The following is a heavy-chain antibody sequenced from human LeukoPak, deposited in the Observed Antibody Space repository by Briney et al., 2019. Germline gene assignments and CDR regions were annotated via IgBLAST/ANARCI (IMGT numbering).Heavy chain of an antibody. CDR1: GYTFTSYG. J-gene: IGHJ6*02. V-gene: IGHV1-18*01. CDR2: ISAYNGNT. CDR3: ARDMITFGGVIPYGMDV. Sequence: ASVNVSCTASGYTFTSYGISWVRQAPGQGLEWMGWISAYNGNTNYAQKLQGRVTMTTDTSTSTAYMELRSLRSDDTAVYYCARDMITFGGVIPYGMDVWGQGTTVTVSS. D-gene: IGHD3-16*02.